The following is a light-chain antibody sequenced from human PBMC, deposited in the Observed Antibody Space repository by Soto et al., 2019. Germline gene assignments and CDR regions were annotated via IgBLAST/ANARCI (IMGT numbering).Light chain of an antibody. CDR2: GAS. V-gene: IGKV1-5*01. CDR1: QSISNW. CDR3: QQYDSYSYT. J-gene: IGKJ2*01. Sequence: DIQMTQSPSTLSASVGDRVTITCRASQSISNWLAWYQQKPGKAPKLLISGASSLESGVPSRFSGSGSGTEFTLTISCLQPDDFATYYCQQYDSYSYTFGQGTKLEIK.